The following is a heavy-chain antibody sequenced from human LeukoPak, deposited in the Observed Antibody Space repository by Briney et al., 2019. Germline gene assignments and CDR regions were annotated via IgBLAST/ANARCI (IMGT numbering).Heavy chain of an antibody. D-gene: IGHD1-26*01. V-gene: IGHV4-59*08. CDR2: IYYSGST. J-gene: IGHJ4*02. CDR1: GGSISSYY. CDR3: ARHERGSHFDY. Sequence: NPSETLSLTCSVSGGSISSYYWSWIRQPPGKGLEWIGYIYYSGSTNYNPSLESRITISVDTSKNQFSLRLRSVTAADTAVYYCARHERGSHFDYWGQGTLVTVSS.